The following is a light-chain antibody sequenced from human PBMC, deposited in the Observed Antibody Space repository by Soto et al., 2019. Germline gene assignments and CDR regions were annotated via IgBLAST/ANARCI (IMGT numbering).Light chain of an antibody. CDR2: GAA. CDR1: QSVRSKY. CDR3: QQYGSSPLT. V-gene: IGKV3-20*01. J-gene: IGKJ1*01. Sequence: EIVLTQSPGTLSLSPGERATLSCRASQSVRSKYLAWYQQKPGQTPRLLIYGAASRATGIPDRFSGSGSETDFTLTISRLEPEDFAVYYCQQYGSSPLTFGQGTKV.